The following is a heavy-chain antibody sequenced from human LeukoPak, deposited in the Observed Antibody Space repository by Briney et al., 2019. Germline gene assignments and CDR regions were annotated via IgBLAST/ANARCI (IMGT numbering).Heavy chain of an antibody. Sequence: SETLSLTCTVSGGSISSYYWGWIRQPPGKGLEWIGYIYYSGSTNYNPSLKSRVTISVDTSKNQFSLKLSSVTAADTAVYYCARDSCSSTSCPSTQLWLPWFDPWGQGTLVTVSS. CDR2: IYYSGST. D-gene: IGHD2-2*01. CDR1: GGSISSYY. V-gene: IGHV4-59*01. CDR3: ARDSCSSTSCPSTQLWLPWFDP. J-gene: IGHJ5*02.